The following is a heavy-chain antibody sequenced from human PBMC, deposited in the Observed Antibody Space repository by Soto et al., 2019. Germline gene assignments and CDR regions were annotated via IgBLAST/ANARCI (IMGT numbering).Heavy chain of an antibody. J-gene: IGHJ1*01. Sequence: SETLSLTCAVSGGSISSGGYSWSWIRQPPGKGLEWIGYMYHSGSTYYNPSLKSRVTISIDISKNALYLQMNSLRVDDTAVYYCANYYDSSGYPYGFFQHWGQGTLVTVSS. CDR1: GGSISSGGYS. D-gene: IGHD3-22*01. V-gene: IGHV4-30-2*01. CDR3: ANYYDSSGYPYGFFQH. CDR2: MYHSGST.